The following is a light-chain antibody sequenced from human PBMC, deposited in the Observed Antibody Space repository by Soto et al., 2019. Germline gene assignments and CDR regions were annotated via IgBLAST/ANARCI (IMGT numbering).Light chain of an antibody. V-gene: IGLV2-14*03. CDR3: SSFTSNRIYV. CDR2: GVT. CDR1: HNDIGTYDY. Sequence: QSVLTQPTSVSGSPGQSITISCTGNHNDIGTYDYVSWYQQHPGRAPRLLIYGVTTRPSGISDRFSASKSCLTASLTISGLQPEDEADYYCSSFTSNRIYVFGPGTKVTVL. J-gene: IGLJ1*01.